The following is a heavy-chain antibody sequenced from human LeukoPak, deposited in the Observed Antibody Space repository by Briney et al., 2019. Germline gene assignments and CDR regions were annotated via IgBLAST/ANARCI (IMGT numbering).Heavy chain of an antibody. CDR2: IKQDGSEK. J-gene: IGHJ4*02. Sequence: GGSLRLSCAASGFTFSNDWMSWVRQAPGKGLEWVANIKQDGSEKYYVDSVKGRFTISRDNAKNSLYLQMNSLRAEDTAVYYCAAYRNDVNYWGQGTLVTVSS. CDR3: AAYRNDVNY. D-gene: IGHD1-1*01. CDR1: GFTFSNDW. V-gene: IGHV3-7*01.